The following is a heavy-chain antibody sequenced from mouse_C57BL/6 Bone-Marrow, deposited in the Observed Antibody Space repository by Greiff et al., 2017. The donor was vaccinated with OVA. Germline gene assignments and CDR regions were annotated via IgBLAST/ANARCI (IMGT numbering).Heavy chain of an antibody. Sequence: QVQLQQSGAELARPGASVKLSCKASGYTFTSYGISWVKQRTGQGLEWIGEIYPRSGNTYYNEKFKGKATLTADKSSSTAYMELRSLTSEDSAVYFCARPPFYYYGSSYRAWFAYWGQGTLVTVSA. CDR1: GYTFTSYG. J-gene: IGHJ3*01. D-gene: IGHD1-1*01. V-gene: IGHV1-81*01. CDR3: ARPPFYYYGSSYRAWFAY. CDR2: IYPRSGNT.